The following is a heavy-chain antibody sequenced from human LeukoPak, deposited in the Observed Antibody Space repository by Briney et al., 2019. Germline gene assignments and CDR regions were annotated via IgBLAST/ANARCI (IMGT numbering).Heavy chain of an antibody. D-gene: IGHD3-10*01. V-gene: IGHV1-2*02. Sequence: ASVKVSCKASGYTFTGYYMHWVRQAPGQGLEWMGWINPNSGGTNYAQKFQGRVTMTRDTSISTAYMELSRLRSDDTAVYYCARGPLWFGELPAYYFDYWGQGTLVTVSP. CDR2: INPNSGGT. J-gene: IGHJ4*02. CDR3: ARGPLWFGELPAYYFDY. CDR1: GYTFTGYY.